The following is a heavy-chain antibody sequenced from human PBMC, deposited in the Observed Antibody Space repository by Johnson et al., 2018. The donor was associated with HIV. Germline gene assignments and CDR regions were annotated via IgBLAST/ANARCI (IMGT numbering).Heavy chain of an antibody. D-gene: IGHD3-16*01. V-gene: IGHV3-74*01. Sequence: VQLVESGGGLVQPGGSLRLSCAASGFTFSSYWMHWVRQAPGKGLVWVSRTNSDGITTYADSVKGRFTISSDKAKNTLHLQMNSLRVEDTALYYCAREWGVITFGGVIPRNAFDIWGQGTMVTVSS. CDR1: GFTFSSYW. CDR2: TNSDGIT. CDR3: AREWGVITFGGVIPRNAFDI. J-gene: IGHJ3*02.